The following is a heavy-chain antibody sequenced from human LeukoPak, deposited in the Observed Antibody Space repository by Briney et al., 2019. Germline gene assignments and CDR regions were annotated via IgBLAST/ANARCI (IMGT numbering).Heavy chain of an antibody. V-gene: IGHV3-9*01. J-gene: IGHJ2*01. CDR1: GFAFDDYA. Sequence: HPGRSLRLSCAASGFAFDDYAMHWVRQVPGKGLEWVSSITWNSGHIDYADSVKGRFTIFRDNAKKSLYLQMNSLRAEDTALYYCAKEGVAAAGTWYFDLWGRGTLVSVSS. CDR2: ITWNSGHI. CDR3: AKEGVAAAGTWYFDL. D-gene: IGHD6-13*01.